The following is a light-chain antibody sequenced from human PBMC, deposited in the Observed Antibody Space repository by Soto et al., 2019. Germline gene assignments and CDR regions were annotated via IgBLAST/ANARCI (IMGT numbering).Light chain of an antibody. CDR2: WAS. V-gene: IGKV4-1*01. Sequence: DIVMTQSPDSLAVSLGERATINCKSSQSVLYSSINKNYLAWYQQRPGQPPKLLIYWASTRESGVPDRFSGSGSGTDSTLTITSLQAEDVAVYYCQQYESTPPTFGQGTKLEIK. CDR1: QSVLYSSINKNY. J-gene: IGKJ2*01. CDR3: QQYESTPPT.